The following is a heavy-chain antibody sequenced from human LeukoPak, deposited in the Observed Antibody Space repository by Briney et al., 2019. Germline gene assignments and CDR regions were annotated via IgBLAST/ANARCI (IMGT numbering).Heavy chain of an antibody. CDR2: IKQDGSEK. CDR1: GFTFINFG. D-gene: IGHD2-15*01. J-gene: IGHJ4*02. CDR3: ARGHCSGGSCYSSLYDY. Sequence: GESLRLSCAASGFTFINFGMHWVRQAPGKGLEWVANIKQDGSEKWYADSVKGRFTISRDNAKNSLYLQMNSLRAEDTAVYYCARGHCSGGSCYSSLYDYWGQGTLVTVSS. V-gene: IGHV3-7*01.